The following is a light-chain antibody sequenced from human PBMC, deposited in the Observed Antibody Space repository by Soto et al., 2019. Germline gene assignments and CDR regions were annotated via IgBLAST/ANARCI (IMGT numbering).Light chain of an antibody. V-gene: IGKV1-5*03. CDR3: QQYNTFLPT. CDR1: PSISKW. CDR2: KAS. Sequence: DAPITQSPSTLSASVGDRVNITCRARPSISKWLAWYQQRPGRAPKLLIYKASNLQSGVPSRFSGSGSGTEFTLTINSLQPDDFAIYYCQQYNTFLPTFGHGTNVEFK. J-gene: IGKJ1*01.